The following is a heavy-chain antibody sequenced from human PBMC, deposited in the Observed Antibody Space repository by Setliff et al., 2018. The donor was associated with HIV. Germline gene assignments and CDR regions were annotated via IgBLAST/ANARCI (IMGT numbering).Heavy chain of an antibody. CDR3: ARVPGYSSGTSYMDV. Sequence: PSETLSLTCAVYGGSFSGYYWSWIRQTPGKGLAWIGEINHSGITKYNPSLERRVTISVDTSKNQFSLKLRSVTAADTAVYYCARVPGYSSGTSYMDVWGKGTTVTVSS. J-gene: IGHJ6*03. V-gene: IGHV4-34*01. CDR1: GGSFSGYY. CDR2: INHSGIT. D-gene: IGHD6-19*01.